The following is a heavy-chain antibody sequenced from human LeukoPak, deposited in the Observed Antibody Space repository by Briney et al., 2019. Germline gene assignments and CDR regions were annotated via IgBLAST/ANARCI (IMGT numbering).Heavy chain of an antibody. CDR2: IYYSGST. D-gene: IGHD3-22*01. CDR3: ARYYDSSGYYLFDY. V-gene: IGHV4-38-2*02. J-gene: IGHJ4*02. CDR1: GYSIRSGFY. Sequence: SETLSLTCTVSGYSIRSGFYWGWIRQPPGKGLEWIGSIYYSGSTYYNPSLKSRVTISVDTSKNQFSLKLSSVTAADTAVYYCARYYDSSGYYLFDYWGQGTLVTVSS.